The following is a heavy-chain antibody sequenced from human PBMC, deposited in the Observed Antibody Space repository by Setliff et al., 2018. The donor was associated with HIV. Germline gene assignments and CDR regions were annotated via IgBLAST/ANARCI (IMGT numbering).Heavy chain of an antibody. D-gene: IGHD5-12*01. Sequence: GGSLRLSCAASGFTFTTYAMHWVRQAPGKGLEWVAVISIYDGSEKYYADSVKGRFTISRDNSKNMLYLEMNSLRAEDTAIYYCARDPRAAVATICDYWGQGTLVTVSS. CDR2: ISIYDGSEK. CDR3: ARDPRAAVATICDY. J-gene: IGHJ4*02. V-gene: IGHV3-30*04. CDR1: GFTFTTYA.